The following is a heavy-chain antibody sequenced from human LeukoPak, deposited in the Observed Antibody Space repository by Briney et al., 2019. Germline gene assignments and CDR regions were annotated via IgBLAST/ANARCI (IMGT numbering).Heavy chain of an antibody. CDR3: ARASDGWSIDY. V-gene: IGHV3-74*01. D-gene: IGHD5-24*01. Sequence: GGSLRLSCAASVFTFTSYWIHWVRQAPGKGRLWVSYITYDGSSTIYADSVKGRFTISRDNAKNTVHLQMNSLRVEDTAIYYCARASDGWSIDYWGQGTLVTVSS. CDR2: ITYDGSST. CDR1: VFTFTSYW. J-gene: IGHJ4*02.